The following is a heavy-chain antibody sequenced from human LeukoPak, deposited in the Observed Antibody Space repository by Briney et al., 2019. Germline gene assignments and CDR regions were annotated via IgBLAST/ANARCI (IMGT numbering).Heavy chain of an antibody. CDR1: GGTFNSYA. CDR3: ARGIKLWFYFDS. Sequence: ASVEVSCKASGGTFNSYAITWVRQAPGQGLEWMGGIIPLFNTANYAQKFQGRVTITADESTTTAYMELSSLRSEDTAVYYCARGIKLWFYFDSWGQGTLVTVSS. CDR2: IIPLFNTA. V-gene: IGHV1-69*13. D-gene: IGHD5-18*01. J-gene: IGHJ4*02.